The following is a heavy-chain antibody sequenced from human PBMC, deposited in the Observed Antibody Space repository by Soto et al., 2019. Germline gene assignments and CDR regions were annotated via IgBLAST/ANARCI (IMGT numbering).Heavy chain of an antibody. Sequence: SETLSLTCTVSGDSVSSGNYYWSWIRQPPGKGLEWIGYIYYSGKTNYNPSLKSRVTISVDTSKNQFYLKLSSVTAADTAVYYCAQSEGILRYFDWPHWFDPWGQGSLVTVSS. J-gene: IGHJ5*02. CDR3: AQSEGILRYFDWPHWFDP. CDR1: GDSVSSGNYY. V-gene: IGHV4-61*01. D-gene: IGHD3-9*01. CDR2: IYYSGKT.